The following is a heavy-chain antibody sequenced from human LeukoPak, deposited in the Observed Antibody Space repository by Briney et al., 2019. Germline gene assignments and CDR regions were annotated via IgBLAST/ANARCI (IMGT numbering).Heavy chain of an antibody. D-gene: IGHD2-15*01. V-gene: IGHV4-4*07. CDR1: GASISNSF. Sequence: SETLSLTCTVSGASISNSFWSWIRQPAGKGLEWIGRIYSSGRTNYNASLKSRVTLSIDTSNNQFSLKLTSVTAADTASYYCARAPAGCGGTCSFDYWGQGTLVTVSS. CDR2: IYSSGRT. J-gene: IGHJ4*02. CDR3: ARAPAGCGGTCSFDY.